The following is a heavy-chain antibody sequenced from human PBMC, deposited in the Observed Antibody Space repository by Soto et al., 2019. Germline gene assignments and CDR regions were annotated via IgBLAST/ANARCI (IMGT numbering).Heavy chain of an antibody. CDR1: GYSFSDYG. D-gene: IGHD6-19*01. CDR3: ARYGYSSGWYLGTGMDV. CDR2: ISTYKGNT. V-gene: IGHV1-18*04. J-gene: IGHJ6*02. Sequence: QVQLVQSGAEVKKPGASLKFSCQASGYSFSDYGIAWVRQAPGQGLAWVGWISTYKGNTNYAQKFQGRVTMTTDTSANPAYMELRSLRSDDTAMYYCARYGYSSGWYLGTGMDVWGQGTPVTVSS.